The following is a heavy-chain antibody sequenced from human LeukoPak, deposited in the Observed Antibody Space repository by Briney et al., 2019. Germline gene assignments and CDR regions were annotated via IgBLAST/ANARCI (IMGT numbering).Heavy chain of an antibody. CDR2: ISGSGGST. CDR3: AKASLKQWLPPGPGY. Sequence: PGGSLRLSCAASGFTFSSYAMSWVRQAPGKGREWVSAISGSGGSTYYADSVKGRFTISRDNSKNTLYLQMNSLRAEDTAVYYCAKASLKQWLPPGPGYWGQGTLVTVSS. V-gene: IGHV3-23*01. J-gene: IGHJ4*02. CDR1: GFTFSSYA. D-gene: IGHD6-19*01.